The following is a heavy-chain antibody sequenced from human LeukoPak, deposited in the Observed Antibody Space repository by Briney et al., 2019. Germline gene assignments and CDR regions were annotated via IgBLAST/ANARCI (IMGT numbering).Heavy chain of an antibody. Sequence: GGSLRLSCVASEFTFSNYWMSWVRQAPGKGLEWVANITQDGSEKYYVDSVKGRFTISRDNAKKSLYLQMNSLGAEDTAVYYCARHLSGITGYTYGRGIDYWGQGTLLTVSS. CDR1: EFTFSNYW. V-gene: IGHV3-7*01. J-gene: IGHJ4*02. D-gene: IGHD5-18*01. CDR2: ITQDGSEK. CDR3: ARHLSGITGYTYGRGIDY.